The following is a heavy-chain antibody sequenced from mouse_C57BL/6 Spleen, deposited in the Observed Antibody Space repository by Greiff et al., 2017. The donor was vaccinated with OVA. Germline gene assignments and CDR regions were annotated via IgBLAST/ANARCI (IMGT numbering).Heavy chain of an antibody. CDR2: IDPEDGDT. CDR3: ARGDDGYVLAY. CDR1: GFNIKDYY. D-gene: IGHD2-3*01. J-gene: IGHJ3*01. Sequence: EVQLQQSGAELVKPGASVKLSCTASGFNIKDYYMHWVKQRTEQGLEWIGRIDPEDGDTKYAPKFQGKATITADTSSNTAYLQLSSLTSEDTAVYYCARGDDGYVLAYWGQGTLVTVSA. V-gene: IGHV14-2*01.